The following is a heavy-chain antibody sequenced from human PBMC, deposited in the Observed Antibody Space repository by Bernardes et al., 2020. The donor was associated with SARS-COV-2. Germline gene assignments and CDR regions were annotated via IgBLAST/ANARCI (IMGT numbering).Heavy chain of an antibody. J-gene: IGHJ6*02. CDR2: IYYSGST. V-gene: IGHV4-59*01. CDR3: ARGGYDFWSGYTYYYYYYGMDV. D-gene: IGHD3-3*01. Sequence: SETLSLTCTVSGVSISSYYWSCIRQPPGKGLEWIGYIYYSGSTNYNPSLKSRVTISVDTSKNQFSLKLSSVTAADTAVYYCARGGYDFWSGYTYYYYYYGMDVWGQGTTVTVSS. CDR1: GVSISSYY.